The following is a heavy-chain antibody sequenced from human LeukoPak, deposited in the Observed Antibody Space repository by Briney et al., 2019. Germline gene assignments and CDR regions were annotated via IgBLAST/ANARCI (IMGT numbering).Heavy chain of an antibody. CDR2: IYYSGST. CDR1: GGSISSYY. D-gene: IGHD2-15*01. Sequence: SETLSLTCTVSGGSISSYYWSWIRQPPGKGLEWIGYIYYSGSTNYNPSLKSRVTISVDTSKNQFSLKLSSVTAADTAVYYCARGDCSGGSCPFDYWGQGTLVTVSS. CDR3: ARGDCSGGSCPFDY. J-gene: IGHJ4*02. V-gene: IGHV4-59*01.